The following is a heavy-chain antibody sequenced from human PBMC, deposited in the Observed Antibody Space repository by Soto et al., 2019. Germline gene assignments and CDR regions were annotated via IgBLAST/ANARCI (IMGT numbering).Heavy chain of an antibody. CDR1: GFTFSSYA. CDR2: ISYDGSNK. V-gene: IGHV3-30-3*01. CDR3: ARDYWAAAGYYYYYGMDV. J-gene: IGHJ6*02. Sequence: GGSLRLSCAASGFTFSSYAMHWVRQAPGKGLEWVAVISYDGSNKYYADSVKGRFTISRDNSKNTLYLQMNSLRAEDTAVYYCARDYWAAAGYYYYYGMDVWGQGTTVTVSS. D-gene: IGHD6-13*01.